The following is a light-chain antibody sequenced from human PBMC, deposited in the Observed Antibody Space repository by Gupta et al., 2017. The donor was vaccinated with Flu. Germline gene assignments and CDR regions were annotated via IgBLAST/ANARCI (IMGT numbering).Light chain of an antibody. J-gene: IGLJ2*01. CDR3: AAGDDSLNGVV. Sequence: QSVLTQPPSASGTPGQRVTISCSGSSSNIGSNTVNWYHQVPGAAPKLLIHSNNQRPSGVPDRFSGSKSGTSASLAISGLQSEDEADYYCAAGDDSLNGVVIGGGTKLTVL. CDR1: SSNIGSNT. CDR2: SNN. V-gene: IGLV1-44*01.